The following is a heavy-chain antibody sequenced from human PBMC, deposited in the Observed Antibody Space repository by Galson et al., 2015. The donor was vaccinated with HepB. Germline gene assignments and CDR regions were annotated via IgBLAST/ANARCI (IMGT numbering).Heavy chain of an antibody. Sequence: SVKVSCKASGYTFTSYYMHWVRQAPGQGLEWMGIINPSGGSTSYAQKFQGRVTMTRDTSTSTVYMELSSLRSEDTAVYYCARDTHDSYGPYYYYGMDVWGQGTTVTVSS. CDR2: INPSGGST. D-gene: IGHD5-18*01. CDR3: ARDTHDSYGPYYYYGMDV. CDR1: GYTFTSYY. J-gene: IGHJ6*02. V-gene: IGHV1-46*01.